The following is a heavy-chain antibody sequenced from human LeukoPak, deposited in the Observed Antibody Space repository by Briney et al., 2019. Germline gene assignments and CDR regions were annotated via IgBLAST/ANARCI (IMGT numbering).Heavy chain of an antibody. CDR2: ISASGGST. D-gene: IGHD3-10*01. J-gene: IGHJ4*02. CDR1: GFTFSSYA. V-gene: IGHV3-23*01. CDR3: ATPHTGPGGGTNYPPHY. Sequence: GGSLRLSCAASGFTFSSYAMSWVRQAPGKGLEWVSRISASGGSTYYTDSVKGRFTISRDNSKNTLYLQMNSLRAEDTALYYCATPHTGPGGGTNYPPHYWGQGTLVTVSS.